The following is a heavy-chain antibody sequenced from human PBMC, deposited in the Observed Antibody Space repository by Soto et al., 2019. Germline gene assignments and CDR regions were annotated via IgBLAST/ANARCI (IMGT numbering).Heavy chain of an antibody. D-gene: IGHD1-7*01. CDR3: ARDSITGTLKTPDYFDY. CDR1: GFTFSSYS. V-gene: IGHV3-48*02. J-gene: IGHJ4*02. Sequence: GGSLRLSCAASGFTFSSYSMNWVRQAPGKGLEWVSYISSSSSTIYYADSVKGRFTISRDNAKNSLYLQMNSLRDEDTAVYYCARDSITGTLKTPDYFDYWGQGTLVTVSS. CDR2: ISSSSSTI.